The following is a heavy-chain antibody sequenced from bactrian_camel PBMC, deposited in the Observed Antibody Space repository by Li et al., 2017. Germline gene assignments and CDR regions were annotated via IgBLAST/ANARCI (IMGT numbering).Heavy chain of an antibody. D-gene: IGHD3*01. CDR2: IQPFSDAK. CDR1: ESTYRSIC. V-gene: IGHV3S1*01. Sequence: QVQLVESGGGSVQAGGSLTLSCTASESTYRSICMAWFRQVPGKEREGVAIIQPFSDAKYYADSVKGRFTISQDPTKNAVYLQMDSLTPEDTAMYYCAAGSSRGVLWPRRVWLLGPGDPGHRL. J-gene: IGHJ6*01. CDR3: AAGSSRGVLWPRRVWL.